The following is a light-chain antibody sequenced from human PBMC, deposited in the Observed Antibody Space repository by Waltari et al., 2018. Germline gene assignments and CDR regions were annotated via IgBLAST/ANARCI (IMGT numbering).Light chain of an antibody. V-gene: IGKV1-17*01. CDR2: AAS. CDR1: QGISSY. CDR3: LQYNSNPYS. J-gene: IGKJ2*03. Sequence: DIQMTHSPSSLSASAGDRVTITCRASQGISSYLNWYQQKPGKTPKRLVFAASSLETGVPSRFSGSGSGTDFTLTISSLQPEDFATYYCLQYNSNPYSFGQGTKVEIK.